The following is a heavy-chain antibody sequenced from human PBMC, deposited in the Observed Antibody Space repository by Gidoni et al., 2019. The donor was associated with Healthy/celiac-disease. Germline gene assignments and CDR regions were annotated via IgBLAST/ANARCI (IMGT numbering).Heavy chain of an antibody. Sequence: QVQLVQSGAEGQKPGSSVKVSCKASGGTFSSYAISWVRQAPGQGLEWMGGIIPILCIANYAQKFQGRVTITADKSTSTAYMERSSLRSEDTAVYYCARAGPHIVVVTAPYYFDYWGQGTLVTVSS. CDR2: IIPILCIA. V-gene: IGHV1-69*10. J-gene: IGHJ4*02. CDR1: GGTFSSYA. CDR3: ARAGPHIVVVTAPYYFDY. D-gene: IGHD2-21*02.